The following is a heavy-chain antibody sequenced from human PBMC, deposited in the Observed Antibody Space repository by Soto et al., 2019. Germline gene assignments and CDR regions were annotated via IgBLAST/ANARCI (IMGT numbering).Heavy chain of an antibody. CDR1: GGSVSSDRYY. CDR2: MYYTGTT. D-gene: IGHD2-2*01. Sequence: QLQLQESGPGLVKPSETLSLTCTVSGGSVSSDRYYWGWIRQPPGKGLEWIGNMYYTGTTYYNTSLKSRVTISVDTSKIQFYLKLSSVTAADKAVYYCARRGDSGYCSTNSCYPFDYWGQGTLVTVSS. J-gene: IGHJ4*02. V-gene: IGHV4-39*01. CDR3: ARRGDSGYCSTNSCYPFDY.